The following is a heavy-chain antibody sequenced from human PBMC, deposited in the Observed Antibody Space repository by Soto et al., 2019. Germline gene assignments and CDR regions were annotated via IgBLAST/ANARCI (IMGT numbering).Heavy chain of an antibody. D-gene: IGHD3-9*01. Sequence: QVQLVQSGTEVKKPGASVKVSCKASGYTFTGYYMHWVRQAPGQGLEWMGWINPNSGGTNYAQKFQGRVTMTRDTSISTAYMELSRLRSDDTAVYYCARAALRYFDRRDAFDIWGQGTMVTVSS. V-gene: IGHV1-2*02. CDR3: ARAALRYFDRRDAFDI. CDR1: GYTFTGYY. CDR2: INPNSGGT. J-gene: IGHJ3*02.